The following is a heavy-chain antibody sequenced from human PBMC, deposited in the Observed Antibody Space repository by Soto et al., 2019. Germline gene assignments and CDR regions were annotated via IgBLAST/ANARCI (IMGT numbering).Heavy chain of an antibody. D-gene: IGHD3-22*01. V-gene: IGHV4-30-4*01. Sequence: QVQLQESGPGLVKPSQTLSLTCTVSGDSVSGGDSYWSWIRQPPGKALEWIGYTSFSGYTSYTPSLKSRVTISVDMSTSQFSLRLTSVTAADTAIYYCVRGGNPYHYATSGPGTFDKWGKGTLVSVSS. CDR2: TSFSGYT. J-gene: IGHJ4*02. CDR1: GDSVSGGDSY. CDR3: VRGGNPYHYATSGPGTFDK.